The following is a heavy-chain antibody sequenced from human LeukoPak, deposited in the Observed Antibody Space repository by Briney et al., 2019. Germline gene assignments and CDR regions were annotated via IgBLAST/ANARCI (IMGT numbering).Heavy chain of an antibody. D-gene: IGHD5-18*01. J-gene: IGHJ4*02. CDR2: IYSGGST. V-gene: IGHV3-53*01. Sequence: PGGSLRLSCAASGFTVSSNYMSWVRQAPGKGLEWVSVIYSGGSTYYVDSVKGRFTISRDNSKNTLYLQMNSLRAGDTAVYYCARATPKHYSYGIFDYWGQGTLVTVSS. CDR3: ARATPKHYSYGIFDY. CDR1: GFTVSSNY.